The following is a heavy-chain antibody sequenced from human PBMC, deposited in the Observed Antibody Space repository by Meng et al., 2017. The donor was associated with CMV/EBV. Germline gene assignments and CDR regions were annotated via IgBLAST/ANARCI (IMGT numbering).Heavy chain of an antibody. CDR2: ISSSSSYI. J-gene: IGHJ3*02. CDR1: GFTFSSYS. Sequence: GSLKISCAASGFTFSSYSMNWVRQAPGKGLEWVSSISSSSSYIYYADSVKGRFTISRDNAKNSLYLQMNSLRAEDTAVYYCARDRRRYYDFWSGDAFDIWGQGTMVTVSS. CDR3: ARDRRRYYDFWSGDAFDI. D-gene: IGHD3-3*01. V-gene: IGHV3-21*01.